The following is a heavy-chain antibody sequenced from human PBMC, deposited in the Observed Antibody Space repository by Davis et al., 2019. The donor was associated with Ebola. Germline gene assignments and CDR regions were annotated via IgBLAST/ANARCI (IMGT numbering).Heavy chain of an antibody. CDR2: IHPNDGTT. Sequence: AASVKVSCKASGYTFTNFYMHWVRQAPGQGLEWMGLIHPNDGTTKYPQKFQDRLTITRDTSTSTVYMELSGLRPDDTAMYYCARDKSGSYWGQGTLVTVSS. J-gene: IGHJ4*02. D-gene: IGHD1-26*01. CDR1: GYTFTNFY. CDR3: ARDKSGSY. V-gene: IGHV1-46*01.